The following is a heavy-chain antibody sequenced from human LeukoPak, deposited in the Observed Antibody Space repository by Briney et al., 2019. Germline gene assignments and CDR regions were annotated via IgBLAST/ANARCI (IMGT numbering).Heavy chain of an antibody. D-gene: IGHD4/OR15-4a*01. Sequence: GGSLRLSCAASGFSFSSYGMSWVRQAPGKGLEWVSAISGSGGSTYYADSVKGRFTISRDNSKSTLYLQMNSLRAEDTAVYYCARRAGAYSHPYDYWGQGTLVTVSS. J-gene: IGHJ4*02. CDR2: ISGSGGST. CDR1: GFSFSSYG. CDR3: ARRAGAYSHPYDY. V-gene: IGHV3-23*01.